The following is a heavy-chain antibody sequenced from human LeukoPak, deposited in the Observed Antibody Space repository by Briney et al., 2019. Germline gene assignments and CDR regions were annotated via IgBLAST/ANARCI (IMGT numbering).Heavy chain of an antibody. J-gene: IGHJ4*02. D-gene: IGHD3-10*01. Sequence: ASVKVSCKASGYTFTSYAMHWVRQAPGQSLEWMGWINAGNGNTKYSQKFQGRVTITRDTSASTAYMELSSLRSEDTAVYYCARDLRVHSISYYYGSGPPVYWGQGTLVTVSS. CDR1: GYTFTSYA. CDR2: INAGNGNT. CDR3: ARDLRVHSISYYYGSGPPVY. V-gene: IGHV1-3*01.